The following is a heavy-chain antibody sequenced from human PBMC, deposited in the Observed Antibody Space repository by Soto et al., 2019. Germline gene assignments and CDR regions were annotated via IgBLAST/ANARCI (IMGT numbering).Heavy chain of an antibody. CDR2: IIPIFGTA. J-gene: IGHJ4*02. D-gene: IGHD6-19*01. V-gene: IGHV1-69*13. CDR1: GGTFSSYA. CDR3: ARDLGIAVAS. Sequence: AASVKVSCKASGGTFSSYAISWVRQAPGQGLEWMGGIIPIFGTANYAQKFQGRVTITADESTSTAYMELSSLRSEDTAVYYCARDLGIAVASWGQGTLVTVSS.